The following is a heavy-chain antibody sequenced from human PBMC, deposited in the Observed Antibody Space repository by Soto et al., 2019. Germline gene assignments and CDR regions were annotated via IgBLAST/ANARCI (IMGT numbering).Heavy chain of an antibody. CDR1: GYTFTSYA. CDR2: INAGNGNT. CDR3: ASSSLTYYYDSSGYYPFDY. V-gene: IGHV1-3*01. D-gene: IGHD3-22*01. Sequence: ASVKVSCKASGYTFTSYAMHWVRQAPGQRLEWMGWINAGNGNTKYSQKFQGRVTITRDTSASTAYMELSSLRSEDTAVYYCASSSLTYYYDSSGYYPFDYWGQGTLVTVSS. J-gene: IGHJ4*02.